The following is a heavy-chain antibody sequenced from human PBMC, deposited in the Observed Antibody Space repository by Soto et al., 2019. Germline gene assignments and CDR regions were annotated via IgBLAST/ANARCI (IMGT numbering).Heavy chain of an antibody. D-gene: IGHD1-26*01. CDR1: GYSFANYG. CDR3: VRERQWEPVLY. J-gene: IGHJ4*02. Sequence: VQLVQSGGEVKRPGTSVKVSCEASGYSFANYGITWVRQAPGQGLEWMGWISGYNSNTNYAQKFEGRVTMTKDTTKSTAYLEARSLSFAATAVYYCVRERQWEPVLYWGQGTPVTVSS. V-gene: IGHV1-18*01. CDR2: ISGYNSNT.